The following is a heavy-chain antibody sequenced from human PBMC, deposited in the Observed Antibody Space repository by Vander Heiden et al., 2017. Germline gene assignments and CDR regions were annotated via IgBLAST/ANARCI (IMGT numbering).Heavy chain of an antibody. Sequence: QVQLQQWGAGLLTPSETLSLTCAVYGGSFSGYYWSWIRQPPGKGREWIGEINHSGSTNYNPSLKSRVTISVDTSKNQFSLKLSSVTAADTAVYYCARAGGYYDSSGYYWGQGTLVTVSS. CDR2: INHSGST. J-gene: IGHJ4*02. D-gene: IGHD3-22*01. CDR1: GGSFSGYY. CDR3: ARAGGYYDSSGYY. V-gene: IGHV4-34*01.